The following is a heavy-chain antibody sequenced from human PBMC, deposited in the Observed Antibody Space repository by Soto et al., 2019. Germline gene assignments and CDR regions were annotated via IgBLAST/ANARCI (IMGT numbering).Heavy chain of an antibody. CDR2: ISGGGTNT. Sequence: GGSLRLSCATSGFTFSSFAMSWVRQAPGKGLEWVSAISGGGTNTYYADSVKGRFTISRDNSKSTLYLQINSLRAEDTAVYYCAKTRGAMIYAISVYGMDVWGQGTTVTVSS. CDR1: GFTFSSFA. D-gene: IGHD2-8*01. V-gene: IGHV3-23*01. J-gene: IGHJ6*02. CDR3: AKTRGAMIYAISVYGMDV.